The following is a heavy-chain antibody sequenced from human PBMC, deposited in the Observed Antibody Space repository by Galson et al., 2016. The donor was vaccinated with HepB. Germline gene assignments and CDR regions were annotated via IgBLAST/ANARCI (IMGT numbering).Heavy chain of an antibody. Sequence: ETLSLTCTVSGVSITSFYWTWIRQPPGGGLDWIGYIYHGGSGNYSPSLQSRVTMSLDTSKNQFSLRLSSLTAADTDVYYCVRKTTHSSDSTGYNGRWFDPWGHGSLVTVSS. J-gene: IGHJ5*02. V-gene: IGHV4-59*08. D-gene: IGHD3-9*01. CDR2: IYHGGSG. CDR3: VRKTTHSSDSTGYNGRWFDP. CDR1: GVSITSFY.